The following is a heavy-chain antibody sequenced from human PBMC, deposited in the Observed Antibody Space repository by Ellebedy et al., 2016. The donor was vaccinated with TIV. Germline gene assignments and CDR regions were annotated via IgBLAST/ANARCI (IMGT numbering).Heavy chain of an antibody. CDR3: ARGSGYGDYVGYYYYGMDV. CDR1: RGPFSGYY. D-gene: IGHD4-17*01. J-gene: IGHJ6*02. CDR2: INHSGST. Sequence: SETLSLTCAVYRGPFSGYYWSWIRQPPGKGLEWIGEINHSGSTNYNPSLKSRVTVSVDTSKNQFSLKLSSVTAADTAVYYCARGSGYGDYVGYYYYGMDVWGQGTTVTVSS. V-gene: IGHV4-34*01.